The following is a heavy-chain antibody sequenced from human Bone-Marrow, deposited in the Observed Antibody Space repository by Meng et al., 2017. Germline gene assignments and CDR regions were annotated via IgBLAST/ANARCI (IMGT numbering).Heavy chain of an antibody. V-gene: IGHV3-23*01. J-gene: IGHJ3*02. Sequence: GESLKISCAASGFTFSNAWMSWVRQAPGKGLEWVSVIGGSGGGIHYADSVKGRFTISRDNSKNTLYLQMNSLRGEDTAVYYCAKETNAFDIWGQGRMVTVSS. CDR2: IGGSGGGI. D-gene: IGHD4-11*01. CDR3: AKETNAFDI. CDR1: GFTFSNAW.